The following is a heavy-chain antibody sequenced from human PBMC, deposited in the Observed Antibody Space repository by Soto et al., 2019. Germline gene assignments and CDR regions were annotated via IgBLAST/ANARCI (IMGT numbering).Heavy chain of an antibody. Sequence: ASVKVSCKASGYLFTENDINWVRQATGQGPEWMGWMNPKSGNTGYAQKFQGRVSMTRDNSKATAYMELSSLGSEDTAVYYCVRATLDYYSADYFDTWGQGTQVTSPQ. CDR1: GYLFTEND. CDR2: MNPKSGNT. D-gene: IGHD3-10*01. CDR3: VRATLDYYSADYFDT. V-gene: IGHV1-8*01. J-gene: IGHJ4*02.